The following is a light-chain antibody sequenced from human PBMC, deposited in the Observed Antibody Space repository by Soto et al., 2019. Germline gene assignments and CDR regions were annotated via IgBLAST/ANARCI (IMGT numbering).Light chain of an antibody. V-gene: IGKV4-1*01. CDR2: WAS. Sequence: DIVMTQSPDSLAVSLGERATINCKSSQSGLYSYNNNTYLAWYQQKPGQPPKLPIYWASTLESGVPCRVSGSGSGIDFTLTISSLQAEDVSVYYCQQYYRPWTFGQGTKMEIK. CDR1: QSGLYSYNNNTY. J-gene: IGKJ1*01. CDR3: QQYYRPWT.